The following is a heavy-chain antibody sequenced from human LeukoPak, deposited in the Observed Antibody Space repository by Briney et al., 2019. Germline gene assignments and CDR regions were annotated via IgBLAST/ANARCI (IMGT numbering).Heavy chain of an antibody. CDR1: GFNFRSYA. J-gene: IGHJ4*02. V-gene: IGHV3-30*01. Sequence: GRSQRLSCTASGFNFRSYALHWVRQAPGKGLEWVAAVSHDGINKYYADSVKGRFTISRVNSKDTLYLQMNSLRTEDTAMYKCARDKGLEWLAYYFDYWGQGILVTVSS. CDR2: VSHDGINK. CDR3: ARDKGLEWLAYYFDY. D-gene: IGHD3-3*01.